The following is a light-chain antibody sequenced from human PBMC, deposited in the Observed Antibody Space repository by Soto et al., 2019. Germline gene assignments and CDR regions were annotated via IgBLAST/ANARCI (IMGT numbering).Light chain of an antibody. Sequence: EIVMTQSPATLSVSPGERATLSCRASQSVSSNLAWYQQKPGQAPRFLIYRTSDRANGIPGRFSGSGSGTEFTLTISSLQPDDFATYYCQQYNSYSKTFGQGTKVDIK. CDR2: RTS. CDR1: QSVSSN. CDR3: QQYNSYSKT. V-gene: IGKV3D-15*01. J-gene: IGKJ1*01.